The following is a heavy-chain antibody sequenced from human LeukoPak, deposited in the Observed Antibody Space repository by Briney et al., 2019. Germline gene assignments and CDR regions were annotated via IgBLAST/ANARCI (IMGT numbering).Heavy chain of an antibody. Sequence: GGSLRLSCAPSGFTFTSYWMGLVRQSPVKGLEWVASIKQGGSEKHYLDSVKGRFTISRDNAQNSLYLEMNSLRAEDTAVYYCARGSSGTYFQFIDYWGQGTLVTVS. D-gene: IGHD1-26*01. V-gene: IGHV3-7*01. CDR1: GFTFTSYW. CDR3: ARGSSGTYFQFIDY. CDR2: IKQGGSEK. J-gene: IGHJ4*02.